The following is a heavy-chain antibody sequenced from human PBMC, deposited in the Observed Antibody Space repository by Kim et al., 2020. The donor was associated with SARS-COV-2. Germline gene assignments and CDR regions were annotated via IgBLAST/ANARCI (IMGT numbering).Heavy chain of an antibody. J-gene: IGHJ4*02. V-gene: IGHV3-9*01. CDR3: AKDKYGDYVWGFDY. Sequence: GGSLRLSCAASGFTFDDYAMHWVRQAPGKGLEWVSGISWNSGSIGYADSVKGRFTISRDNAKNSLYLQMNSLRAEDTALNYCAKDKYGDYVWGFDYWGQGTLVTVSS. CDR2: ISWNSGSI. CDR1: GFTFDDYA. D-gene: IGHD3-16*01.